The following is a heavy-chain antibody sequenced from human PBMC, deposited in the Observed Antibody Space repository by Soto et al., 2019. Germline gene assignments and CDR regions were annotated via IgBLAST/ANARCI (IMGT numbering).Heavy chain of an antibody. CDR3: AKGPLGSGYYLDH. V-gene: IGHV3-23*01. D-gene: IGHD3-3*01. CDR1: GFTFSNYV. J-gene: IGHJ4*02. Sequence: EVQLLDSGGGLVQPGGSLRLSCAASGFTFSNYVMNWVRQAPGKGLDWVSAISASGGSTYYADSVKGRFTISRDNSKNTLYLQMSSLRAEDTAVYYCAKGPLGSGYYLDHWGQGTLVTVSS. CDR2: ISASGGST.